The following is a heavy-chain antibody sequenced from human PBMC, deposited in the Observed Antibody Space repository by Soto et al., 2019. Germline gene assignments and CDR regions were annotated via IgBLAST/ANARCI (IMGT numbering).Heavy chain of an antibody. CDR2: IIHILGIA. CDR1: GGTFSSYT. Sequence: QVQLVQSGAEVKKPGSSVKVSCNASGGTFSSYTISWVRQAPGQGLEWMGRIIHILGIANYAQKFQGRVTITADKSTSTPYMELSSLRSEDTAVYYCARETGGLSRGAFDIWGQGTMVAVAS. V-gene: IGHV1-69*08. J-gene: IGHJ3*02. CDR3: ARETGGLSRGAFDI. D-gene: IGHD7-27*01.